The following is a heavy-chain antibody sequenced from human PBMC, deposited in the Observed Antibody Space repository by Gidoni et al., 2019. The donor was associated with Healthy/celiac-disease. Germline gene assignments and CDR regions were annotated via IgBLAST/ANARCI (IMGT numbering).Heavy chain of an antibody. V-gene: IGHV3-30-3*01. CDR3: ARDRAQYSSSPPGVLDV. Sequence: QVQLVESGGGVVQPGRSLRLSCAASGFPFSSYAMHWVRQAPGKGLEWVAVISYDGSNKYYADSVKGRFTISRDNSKNTLYLQMNSLRAEDTAVYYCARDRAQYSSSPPGVLDVWGKGTTVTVSS. CDR1: GFPFSSYA. CDR2: ISYDGSNK. D-gene: IGHD6-6*01. J-gene: IGHJ6*04.